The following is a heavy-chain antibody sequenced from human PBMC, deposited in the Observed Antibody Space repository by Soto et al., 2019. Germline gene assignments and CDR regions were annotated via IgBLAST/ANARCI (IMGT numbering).Heavy chain of an antibody. CDR3: ARRFTMYWEFDY. CDR2: IYPGDSDT. Sequence: GESLKISCKGFGYSFTSYWIGWVRQMPGKGPEWMGVIYPGDSDTRYSPSFEGHVTISVDKSISTAYLQWSSLKASDTAMYYCARRFTMYWEFDYWGQGTLVTVSS. D-gene: IGHD2-8*02. CDR1: GYSFTSYW. J-gene: IGHJ4*02. V-gene: IGHV5-51*01.